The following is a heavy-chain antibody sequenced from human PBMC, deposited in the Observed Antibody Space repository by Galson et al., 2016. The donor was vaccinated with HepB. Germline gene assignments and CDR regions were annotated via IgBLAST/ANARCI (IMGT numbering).Heavy chain of an antibody. D-gene: IGHD2-8*01. Sequence: ETLSLTCAVSGASINTSNWWTWVRQAPGKGLEWIGEIYHSGTSNNNPSLLSRFTMSIDNSRNHFSLNLNSVTAADTAVYYCARAAIIPGTRMVFDPWGQGTLVSVSS. CDR2: IYHSGTS. CDR1: GASINTSNW. CDR3: ARAAIIPGTRMVFDP. V-gene: IGHV4-4*02. J-gene: IGHJ5*02.